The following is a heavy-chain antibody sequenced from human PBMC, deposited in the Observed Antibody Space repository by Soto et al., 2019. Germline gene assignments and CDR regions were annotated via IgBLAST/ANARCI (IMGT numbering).Heavy chain of an antibody. CDR2: ISTDGNST. CDR1: GFTFSRYL. D-gene: IGHD6-19*01. CDR3: VRVIIVAGTGPHFDF. J-gene: IGHJ4*02. V-gene: IGHV3-74*01. Sequence: GGSLRLSCAASGFTFSRYLMAWFRQAPGKGLVWVSRISTDGNSTIYADSVKGRFTISRDNAKNTLYLQMNSLRAEDAALYYCVRVIIVAGTGPHFDFWGQGTLVTVSS.